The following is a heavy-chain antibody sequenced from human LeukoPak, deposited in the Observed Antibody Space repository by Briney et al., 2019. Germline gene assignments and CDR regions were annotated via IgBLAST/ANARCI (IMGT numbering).Heavy chain of an antibody. J-gene: IGHJ3*02. D-gene: IGHD3-22*01. CDR3: ARVNKPLYYYDSSGYTANDAFDI. CDR2: IYHSGST. Sequence: SETLSLTCAVSGGSISSGGYSWSWIRQPPGKGLEWIGYIYHSGSTNYNPSLKSRVTISVDTSKNQFSLKLSSVTAADTAVYYCARVNKPLYYYDSSGYTANDAFDIWGQGTMVTVSS. V-gene: IGHV4-30-2*01. CDR1: GGSISSGGYS.